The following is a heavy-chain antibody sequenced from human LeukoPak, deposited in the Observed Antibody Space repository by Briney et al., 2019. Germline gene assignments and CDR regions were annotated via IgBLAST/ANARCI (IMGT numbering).Heavy chain of an antibody. CDR3: ARGHPRPRVIAVAGNFDS. D-gene: IGHD6-19*01. V-gene: IGHV3-30-3*01. J-gene: IGHJ4*02. Sequence: GRSLRLSCAASRFTFSSYAMHWVRQAPGKGLHWVAAISYDGTNKYYADSVKGRFTISRDNSKNTLYLQMNSLRADDTAVFYCARGHPRPRVIAVAGNFDSWGQGTLVTVSS. CDR2: ISYDGTNK. CDR1: RFTFSSYA.